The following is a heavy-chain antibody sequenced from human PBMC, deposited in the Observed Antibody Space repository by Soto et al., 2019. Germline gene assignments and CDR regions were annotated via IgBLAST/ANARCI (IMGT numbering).Heavy chain of an antibody. J-gene: IGHJ6*03. CDR2: INWNGGST. V-gene: IGHV3-20*01. CDR3: ARDREGYCTNGVCWWSYMDV. D-gene: IGHD2-8*01. Sequence: AGGSLRLSCAASGFTFDDYGMSWVRQAPGKGLEWVSGINWNGGSTGYADSVKGRFTISRDNAKNSLYLQMNSLRAEDTALYHFARDREGYCTNGVCWWSYMDVWGKGTTVTVSS. CDR1: GFTFDDYG.